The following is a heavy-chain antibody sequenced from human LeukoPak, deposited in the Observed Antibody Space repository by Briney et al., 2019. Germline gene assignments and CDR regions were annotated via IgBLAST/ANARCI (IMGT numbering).Heavy chain of an antibody. CDR1: GYTLTELS. CDR3: ATVGSGYSSSWYWFDP. V-gene: IGHV1-24*01. Sequence: ASVKVSCKVSGYTLTELSMHWVRQAPGKGLEWMGGFDPEDGETIYAQKFQGRVTMTKDTSTDTAYMELSSLRSEDTAVYYCATVGSGYSSSWYWFDPWGQGTLVTVTS. D-gene: IGHD6-13*01. J-gene: IGHJ5*02. CDR2: FDPEDGET.